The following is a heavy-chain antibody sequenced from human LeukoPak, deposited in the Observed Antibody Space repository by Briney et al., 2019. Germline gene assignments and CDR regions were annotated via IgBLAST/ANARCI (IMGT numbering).Heavy chain of an antibody. J-gene: IGHJ5*02. CDR1: GFTFSSYG. D-gene: IGHD6-13*01. Sequence: GGSLRLSCAASGFTFSSYGMHWVRQAPGKGLEWVAVIWYDGSNKYYADSVKGRFTISRDNPKNTLYLQMNSLRAEDTAVYYCARERQQLVFWFDPWGQGTLVTVSS. V-gene: IGHV3-33*01. CDR3: ARERQQLVFWFDP. CDR2: IWYDGSNK.